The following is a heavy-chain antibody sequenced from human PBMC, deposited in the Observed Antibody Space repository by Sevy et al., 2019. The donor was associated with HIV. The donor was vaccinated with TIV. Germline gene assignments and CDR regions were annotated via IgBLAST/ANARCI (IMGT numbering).Heavy chain of an antibody. CDR2: ITISGSST. CDR3: AKDRVSGTYYTGDFDY. CDR1: GFTFSTYA. D-gene: IGHD3-10*01. Sequence: GGSLRLSCVASGFTFSTYAMTWVRQAPGGGLEWVSVITISGSSTYYADSVKGRFTISRDNSKNTLYLQMNSLRADDTAVYYCAKDRVSGTYYTGDFDYWGQGTLVTVSS. V-gene: IGHV3-23*01. J-gene: IGHJ4*02.